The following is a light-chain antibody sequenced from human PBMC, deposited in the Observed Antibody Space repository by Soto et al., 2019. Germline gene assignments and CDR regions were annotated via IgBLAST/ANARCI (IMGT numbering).Light chain of an antibody. CDR1: SSDLGGYNF. Sequence: QSALTQPASVSGSPGQSITISCTGTSSDLGGYNFVSWYQHHPGKAPKLMIYQVSNRPSGVSNRFSGSKSGNTASLTISGLRAEDEADYYCCSYTSSSPYVFGTGTQLTVL. V-gene: IGLV2-14*01. CDR2: QVS. J-gene: IGLJ1*01. CDR3: CSYTSSSPYV.